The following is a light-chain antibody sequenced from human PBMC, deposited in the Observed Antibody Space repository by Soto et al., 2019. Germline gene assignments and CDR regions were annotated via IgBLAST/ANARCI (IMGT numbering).Light chain of an antibody. CDR1: QSVSSY. V-gene: IGKV3-11*01. CDR2: DAS. CDR3: QQRSNWPPIT. J-gene: IGKJ5*01. Sequence: EVVLTQSPATLSLSPGERATLSCTARQSVSSYLAWYQQKPGQAPRLLIYDASNRATGIPARFSGSGSGTDFTLTISSLEPEDFAVYYCQQRSNWPPITFGQGTRLEIK.